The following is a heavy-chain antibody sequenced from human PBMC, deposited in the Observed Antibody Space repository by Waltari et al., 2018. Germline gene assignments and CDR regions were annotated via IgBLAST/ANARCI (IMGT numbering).Heavy chain of an antibody. J-gene: IGHJ3*02. V-gene: IGHV3-7*01. CDR2: INQEGSEE. CDR1: GFVFNNYW. D-gene: IGHD4-4*01. CDR3: ARGDSWAFDI. Sequence: ELQLVESGGGLVQPGRSLKLSCSASGFVFNNYWMCWVRQAPGKGREWVANINQEGSEEHYVDSAKGRFTISRDNAKNAVYLQMNSLSAGDTSVYYCARGDSWAFDIWGQGTMVTVAS.